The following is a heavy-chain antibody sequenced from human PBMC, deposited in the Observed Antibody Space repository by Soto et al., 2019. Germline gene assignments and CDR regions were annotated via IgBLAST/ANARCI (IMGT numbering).Heavy chain of an antibody. CDR3: ASGSPHSFDAFDI. Sequence: ASVKVSCKASGYTFTSYAIHWVRQAPGQRLEWMGWINAGNGNTKYSQKFQGRVTITRDTSASTAYMELNSLRAEDTAVYYCASGSPHSFDAFDIWGQGTMVTVSS. CDR1: GYTFTSYA. J-gene: IGHJ3*02. CDR2: INAGNGNT. V-gene: IGHV1-3*01. D-gene: IGHD3-16*02.